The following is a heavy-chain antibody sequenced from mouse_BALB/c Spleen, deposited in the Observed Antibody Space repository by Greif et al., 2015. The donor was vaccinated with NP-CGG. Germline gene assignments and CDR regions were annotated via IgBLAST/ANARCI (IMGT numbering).Heavy chain of an antibody. D-gene: IGHD2-14*01. Sequence: VKLVESGPGLVAPSQSPSITCTVSGFSLTGYGVNWVRQPPGKGLEWLGMIWGDGSTDYNSALKSRLSISKDNSKSQVFLKMNSLQTDDTARYYCARKYRYDDYAMDYWGQGTSVTVSS. CDR3: ARKYRYDDYAMDY. CDR1: GFSLTGYG. J-gene: IGHJ4*01. V-gene: IGHV2-6-7*01. CDR2: IWGDGST.